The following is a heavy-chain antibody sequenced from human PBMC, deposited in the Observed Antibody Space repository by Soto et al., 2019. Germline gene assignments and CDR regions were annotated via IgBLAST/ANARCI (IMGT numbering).Heavy chain of an antibody. J-gene: IGHJ1*01. CDR1: GGSISISSYY. Sequence: SETLSLTCSVSGGSISISSYYWGWVRQPPGKGLEWIASMYYSGGTYYNPSLKSRATISVDKSKNQFSLKLTSATAADTAVYYCARLDRFLEYFNHWGQGTLVTVSP. CDR2: MYYSGGT. V-gene: IGHV4-39*01. D-gene: IGHD3-3*01. CDR3: ARLDRFLEYFNH.